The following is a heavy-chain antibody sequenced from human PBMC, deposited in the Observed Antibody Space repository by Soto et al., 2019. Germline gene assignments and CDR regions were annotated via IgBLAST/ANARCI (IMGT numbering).Heavy chain of an antibody. J-gene: IGHJ6*02. CDR1: GGTFSSYA. Sequence: QVPLVQSGAEVKKPGSSVKVSCKASGGTFSSYAISWVRQAPGQGLEWMGGIIPIFGTANYAQKFQGRVTITADESTSTAYMELSSLRSEDTAVYYCAESLRAGSYYYYGMDVWGQGTTVTVSS. CDR2: IIPIFGTA. CDR3: AESLRAGSYYYYGMDV. V-gene: IGHV1-69*01. D-gene: IGHD6-19*01.